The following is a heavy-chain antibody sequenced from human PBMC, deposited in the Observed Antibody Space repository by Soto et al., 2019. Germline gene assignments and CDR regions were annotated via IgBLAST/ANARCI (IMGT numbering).Heavy chain of an antibody. J-gene: IGHJ5*02. D-gene: IGHD3-22*01. CDR1: GFTFSSYG. CDR3: GRVKVEIVVAPICGSGLSNWFSP. Sequence: GGSLRLSCAASGFTFSSYGMHWVRQAPGKGLEWVAAIFYDGSNKYYTDSVKGRFTISRDNSKNTMYLQMNSLRAEDTAVYFCGRVKVEIVVAPICGSGLSNWFSPGAQGTLVTVSS. V-gene: IGHV3-33*01. CDR2: IFYDGSNK.